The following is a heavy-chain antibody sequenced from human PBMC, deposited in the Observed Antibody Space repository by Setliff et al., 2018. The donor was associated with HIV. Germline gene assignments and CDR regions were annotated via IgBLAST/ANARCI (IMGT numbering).Heavy chain of an antibody. J-gene: IGHJ4*02. CDR1: NGSVSSNYYY. V-gene: IGHV4-39*01. Sequence: LSLTCTVSNGSVSSNYYYWGWIRQPPGKGLQWIGNVYYSGSTYYTPSFRGRVTISVDSSKNQFSLKLTSVTAADTAVYYCARQERYCTSADCYRYFNYWGQGTLVTVSS. CDR2: VYYSGST. CDR3: ARQERYCTSADCYRYFNY. D-gene: IGHD2-2*02.